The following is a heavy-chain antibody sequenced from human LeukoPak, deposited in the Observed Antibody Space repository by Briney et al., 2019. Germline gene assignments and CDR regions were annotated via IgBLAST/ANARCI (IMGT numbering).Heavy chain of an antibody. CDR3: ARRHQYYDFWSGYSTPNYYYGMDV. CDR2: INHSGST. CDR1: GGSFSGYY. V-gene: IGHV4-34*01. Sequence: SETLSLTCAVYGGSFSGYYWSWIRKPPGKGLEWIGEINHSGSTNYNPSLKSRVTISVDTSKNQFSLKLSSVTAADTAVYYCARRHQYYDFWSGYSTPNYYYGMDVWGQGTTVTVSS. D-gene: IGHD3-3*01. J-gene: IGHJ6*02.